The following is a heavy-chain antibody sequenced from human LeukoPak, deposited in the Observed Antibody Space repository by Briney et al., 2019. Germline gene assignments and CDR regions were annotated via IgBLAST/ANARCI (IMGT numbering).Heavy chain of an antibody. Sequence: GGSLRLSCAVSGVTFHYYSMNWVRQAPGKGLEWVSYIGGSGSPIYYADSVKGRFTISRDNAKNSLYLQMNSLRDEDTAVYYCAHLGTSDYWGQGTLVTVSS. CDR3: AHLGTSDY. D-gene: IGHD7-27*01. J-gene: IGHJ4*02. CDR2: IGGSGSPI. CDR1: GVTFHYYS. V-gene: IGHV3-48*02.